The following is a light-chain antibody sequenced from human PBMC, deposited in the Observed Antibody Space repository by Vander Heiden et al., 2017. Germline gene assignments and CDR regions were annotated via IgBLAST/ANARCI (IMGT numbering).Light chain of an antibody. V-gene: IGKV1-5*01. CDR1: QRISSW. Sequence: DIQMTQSPSTLSASIGDRVTITCRASQRISSWLAWYQQRPGKAPKLLIYDASSLESGVPSRFSGRGSGTEFTLTISSLQPDDFATYYCQQYDTYSTFGQGTKLEIK. CDR3: QQYDTYST. CDR2: DAS. J-gene: IGKJ2*01.